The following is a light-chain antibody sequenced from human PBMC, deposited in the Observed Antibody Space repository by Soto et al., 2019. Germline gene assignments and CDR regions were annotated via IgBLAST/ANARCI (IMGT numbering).Light chain of an antibody. Sequence: DIHMTQSPASLSASVGDRVTITCQASQDIGKYLNWYQQIPGKAPKLLIFGASILETGVPSRFSGSGFGTDFTFTISSLQPEDFATYYCQQYDNLFTFGPGTKVDFK. V-gene: IGKV1-33*01. J-gene: IGKJ3*01. CDR2: GAS. CDR3: QQYDNLFT. CDR1: QDIGKY.